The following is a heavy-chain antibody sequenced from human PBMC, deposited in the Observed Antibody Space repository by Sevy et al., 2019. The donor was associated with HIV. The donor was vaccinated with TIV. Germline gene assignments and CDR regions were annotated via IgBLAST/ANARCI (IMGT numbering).Heavy chain of an antibody. CDR2: IYYSGST. Sequence: SETLSLTCTVSGGSISSYYWSWIRQPPGKGLDWIGYIYYSGSTNYNPFLKSRVTISVDTSKNQFSLKLGSVTAADTAVYYCARGWQQLFDYWGQGTLVTVSS. V-gene: IGHV4-59*01. J-gene: IGHJ4*02. CDR1: GGSISSYY. D-gene: IGHD6-13*01. CDR3: ARGWQQLFDY.